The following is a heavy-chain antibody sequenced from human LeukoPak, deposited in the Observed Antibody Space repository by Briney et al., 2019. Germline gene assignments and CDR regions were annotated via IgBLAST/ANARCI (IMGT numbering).Heavy chain of an antibody. Sequence: KPSETLSLTCAVSGGSISSSNWWSWVRQPPGKGLEWIGEIYHSGSTNYNPSLKSRVTISVDKSKNQFSLKLSSVTAADTAVYYCAVGGVYLRGGAEAFDIWGQGTMVTVSS. D-gene: IGHD3-10*01. CDR3: AVGGVYLRGGAEAFDI. V-gene: IGHV4-4*02. CDR1: GGSISSSNW. J-gene: IGHJ3*02. CDR2: IYHSGST.